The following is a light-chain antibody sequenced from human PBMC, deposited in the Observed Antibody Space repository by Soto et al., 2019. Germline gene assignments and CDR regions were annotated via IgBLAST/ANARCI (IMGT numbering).Light chain of an antibody. V-gene: IGKV3-11*01. Sequence: VLTPSPATLSLSPGERVTLSCRASQSVSSFLSWYQHKPGQAPRLLIYDASNRATGIPARFSGSGSGTDFTLTISSLEPEDFAIYYCQQRRNLITFGQGTRLEIK. J-gene: IGKJ5*01. CDR2: DAS. CDR1: QSVSSF. CDR3: QQRRNLIT.